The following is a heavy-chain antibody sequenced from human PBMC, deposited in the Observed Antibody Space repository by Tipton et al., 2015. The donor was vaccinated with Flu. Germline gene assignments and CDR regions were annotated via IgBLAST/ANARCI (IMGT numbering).Heavy chain of an antibody. CDR3: ARDGGQWLGHFDY. D-gene: IGHD6-19*01. V-gene: IGHV3-48*03. J-gene: IGHJ4*02. CDR2: ISGSGTTI. CDR1: GFTFSSYE. Sequence: SLRLSCAASGFTFSSYEMDWVRQAPGKGLEWVSYISGSGTTIYYADSVKGRFTISRDNAENSLHLQMNSLRVEDTVVYYCARDGGQWLGHFDYWGQGTLVTVSS.